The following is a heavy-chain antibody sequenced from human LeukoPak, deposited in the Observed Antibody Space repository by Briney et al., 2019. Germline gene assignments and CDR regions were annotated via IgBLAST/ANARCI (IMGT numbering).Heavy chain of an antibody. D-gene: IGHD5-18*01. Sequence: SETLSLTCGVYGESFSGYFWSWIRQPPGKGLEGGGEINNSGSTNYNPSLRSRVTISVDTSKNQFSLKLTSVTAADTALYYCARGKTSYGLLEYFQHWGQGTLVTVSS. J-gene: IGHJ1*01. V-gene: IGHV4-34*01. CDR1: GESFSGYF. CDR2: INNSGST. CDR3: ARGKTSYGLLEYFQH.